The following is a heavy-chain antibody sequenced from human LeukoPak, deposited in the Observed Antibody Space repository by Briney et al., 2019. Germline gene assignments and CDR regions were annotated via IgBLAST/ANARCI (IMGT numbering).Heavy chain of an antibody. D-gene: IGHD4/OR15-4a*01. CDR1: GFTISSSA. CDR3: ARAVLPLNWFDP. V-gene: IGHV3-30*01. Sequence: QTGGSLRLSSAATGFTISSSATTWVRQAPGKGLEWVAVISYDGSNKYYADSVKGRFTISRDNSKNTLLLQMNSLRAEDTAVYYCARAVLPLNWFDPWGQGTLVTVSS. J-gene: IGHJ5*02. CDR2: ISYDGSNK.